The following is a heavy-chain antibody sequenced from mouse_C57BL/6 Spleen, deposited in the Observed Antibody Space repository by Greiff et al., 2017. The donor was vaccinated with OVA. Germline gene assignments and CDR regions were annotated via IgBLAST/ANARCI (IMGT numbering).Heavy chain of an antibody. Sequence: VQLQQSGAELARPGASVKLSCKASGYTFTSSGISWVKQRTGQGLEWIGEIYPRSGNTYYNEKFKGKATLTADKSSSTAYMELRSLTSEDSAVYFCAREDYYGSRGNYFDYWGQGTTLTVSS. J-gene: IGHJ2*01. CDR2: IYPRSGNT. CDR1: GYTFTSSG. V-gene: IGHV1-81*01. CDR3: AREDYYGSRGNYFDY. D-gene: IGHD1-1*01.